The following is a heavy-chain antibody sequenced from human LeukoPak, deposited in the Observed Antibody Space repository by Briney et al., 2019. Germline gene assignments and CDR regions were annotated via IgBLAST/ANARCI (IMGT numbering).Heavy chain of an antibody. CDR1: GFMFSNNW. D-gene: IGHD1-1*01. CDR2: IKPDGSNE. Sequence: GGSLRLSCGASGFMFSNNWMSWVRQAPGKALEWMANIKPDGSNEYYADSVKGRFTISRDNAKNSLYLHMNSLRVEDTAIYYCVININWSFGSWGQGDVVIVSS. J-gene: IGHJ4*02. V-gene: IGHV3-7*01. CDR3: VININWSFGS.